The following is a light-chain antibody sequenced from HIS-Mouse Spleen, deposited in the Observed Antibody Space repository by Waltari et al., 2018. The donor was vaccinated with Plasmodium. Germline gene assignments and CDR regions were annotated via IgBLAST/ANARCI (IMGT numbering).Light chain of an antibody. Sequence: EMVMTQSPATLSASPGERATLTCRASQSCSSNLARYQQKPGQAPRLLIYGASTRATGIPARFSGSGSGTGFTLTISSLQSEDFAVYYCQQYNNWSFTFGPGTKVDI. CDR2: GAS. V-gene: IGKV3-15*01. CDR1: QSCSSN. CDR3: QQYNNWSFT. J-gene: IGKJ3*01.